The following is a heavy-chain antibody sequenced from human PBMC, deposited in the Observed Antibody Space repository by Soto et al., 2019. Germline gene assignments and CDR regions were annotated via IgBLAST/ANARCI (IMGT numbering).Heavy chain of an antibody. CDR3: ARDPPVVGATGELGDP. CDR2: ISAYNGNT. D-gene: IGHD1-26*01. CDR1: GYTFTSYG. V-gene: IGHV1-18*01. J-gene: IGHJ5*02. Sequence: QVQLVQSGAEVKKPGASVKVSCKASGYTFTSYGISWVRQAPGQGLEWMGWISAYNGNTNYAQKLQGRVTMTTDTSTSKAYMGLRSLRSDDTAVYYCARDPPVVGATGELGDPWGQGTLVTVSS.